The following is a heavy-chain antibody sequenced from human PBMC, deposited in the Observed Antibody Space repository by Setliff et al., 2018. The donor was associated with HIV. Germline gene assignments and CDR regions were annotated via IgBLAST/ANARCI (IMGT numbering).Heavy chain of an antibody. CDR2: IIPIFGTA. CDR1: GGTFSTYA. J-gene: IGHJ3*02. Sequence: SVKVSCKASGGTFSTYAISWVRQAPGQGLEWMGGIIPIFGTANYAQRLQGRVTLTADESTSTAYMELTSLRSEDTAVYYCASGREQGLRHAFDIWGQGAMVTVSS. D-gene: IGHD4-17*01. CDR3: ASGREQGLRHAFDI. V-gene: IGHV1-69*13.